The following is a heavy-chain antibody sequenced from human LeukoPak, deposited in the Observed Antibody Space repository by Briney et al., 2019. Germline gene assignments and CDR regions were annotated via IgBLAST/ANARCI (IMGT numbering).Heavy chain of an antibody. V-gene: IGHV4-39*01. CDR2: IYYSGST. D-gene: IGHD2/OR15-2a*01. CDR3: ARHVSTIGESFFDY. CDR1: GGSISSSSDY. J-gene: IGHJ4*02. Sequence: PSETLSLTCTVSGGSISSSSDYWGWIRQPPGKGLEWIGSIYYSGSTYYNPSLKSRVTISVDTSKNQFSLKLSSVTAADTAVYYCARHVSTIGESFFDYWGQGTLVTVSS.